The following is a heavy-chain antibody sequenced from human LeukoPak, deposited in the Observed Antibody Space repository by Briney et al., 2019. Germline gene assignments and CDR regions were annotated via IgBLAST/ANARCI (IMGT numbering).Heavy chain of an antibody. CDR3: TRGPGYHDSSYLDY. Sequence: PGGSLRLSCAASRFTFSTYVMHWVRQAPGKGLEWVAVISYDGANKKHADSVKGRFTISRDNSKNTLYLQMNSLRPEDTAVYYCTRGPGYHDSSYLDYWGQGTLVTVSS. J-gene: IGHJ4*02. D-gene: IGHD3-22*01. CDR2: ISYDGANK. V-gene: IGHV3-30*04. CDR1: RFTFSTYV.